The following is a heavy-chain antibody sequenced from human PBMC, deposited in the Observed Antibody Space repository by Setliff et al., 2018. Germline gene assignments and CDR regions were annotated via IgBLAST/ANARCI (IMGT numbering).Heavy chain of an antibody. CDR2: IYPSGGT. CDR1: GGSISSGHYY. J-gene: IGHJ4*02. D-gene: IGHD1-26*01. Sequence: SETLSLTCTVSGGSISSGHYYWNWIRQPAGKGLEWIGRIYPSGGTNYNPSLKSRVTISVDTSKNHFSLKLTSVTAADTAVYYCARDNTIVGATDYWGQGALVTVSS. V-gene: IGHV4-61*02. CDR3: ARDNTIVGATDY.